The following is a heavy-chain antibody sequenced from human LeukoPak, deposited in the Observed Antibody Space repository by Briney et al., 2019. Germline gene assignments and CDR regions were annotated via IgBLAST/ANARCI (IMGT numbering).Heavy chain of an antibody. J-gene: IGHJ4*02. CDR1: GFTFSSYA. CDR3: AKDQGGSYPYYFGY. V-gene: IGHV3-23*01. Sequence: GGSLRLSCATSGFTFSSYAMSWVRQAPGKGLEWVSSFSSSDFSTYYADSVKGRFTISRDNSKNTLYLQMNSLRAEDTAVYYCAKDQGGSYPYYFGYWGQGTLVTVSS. D-gene: IGHD1-26*01. CDR2: FSSSDFST.